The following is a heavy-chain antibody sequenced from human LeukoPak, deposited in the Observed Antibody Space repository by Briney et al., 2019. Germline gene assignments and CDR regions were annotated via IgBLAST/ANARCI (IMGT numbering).Heavy chain of an antibody. CDR3: ATKQHDYGDYLYYYYYMDV. D-gene: IGHD4-17*01. J-gene: IGHJ6*03. V-gene: IGHV3-23*01. CDR2: ISGSGGST. CDR1: GFTFSSYA. Sequence: PGGSLRLSCAASGFTFSSYAMSWVRQAPGKGLEWVSAISGSGGSTYYADSVKGRFTISRDNSKNTLYLQMNSLRAEDTAVYYCATKQHDYGDYLYYYYYMDVWGKGTTVTISS.